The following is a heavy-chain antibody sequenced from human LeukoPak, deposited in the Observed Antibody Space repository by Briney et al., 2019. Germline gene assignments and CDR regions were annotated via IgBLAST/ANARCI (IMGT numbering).Heavy chain of an antibody. CDR1: GFTFSSYA. D-gene: IGHD1-1*01. Sequence: GGSLRLSCAASGFTFSSYAMSWVRQAPGKGLEWVSVISGSGDRTHYADSVKGRFTISRDNSKNTVYLQMNSLRAEDTAVYYCAKSPPTGTYYFDGWGQGTLVTVSS. CDR2: ISGSGDRT. J-gene: IGHJ4*02. V-gene: IGHV3-23*01. CDR3: AKSPPTGTYYFDG.